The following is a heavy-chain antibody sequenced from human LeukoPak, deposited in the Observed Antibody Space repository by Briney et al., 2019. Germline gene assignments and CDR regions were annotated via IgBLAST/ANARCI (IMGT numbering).Heavy chain of an antibody. CDR1: GYSFTSYW. Sequence: GESLKISCKGSGYSFTSYWIGWVRQMPGKGLEWMGIIYPGDSDTRYSPSFQGQVTISADKSISTAYLQWSSLKASDTAMYYCARGGRCSSTSCYAPPDYYYYYGMDVWGQGTTVTVSS. CDR3: ARGGRCSSTSCYAPPDYYYYYGMDV. CDR2: IYPGDSDT. D-gene: IGHD2-2*01. V-gene: IGHV5-51*01. J-gene: IGHJ6*02.